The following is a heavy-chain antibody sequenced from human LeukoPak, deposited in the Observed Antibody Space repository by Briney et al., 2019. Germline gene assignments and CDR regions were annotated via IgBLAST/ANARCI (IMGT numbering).Heavy chain of an antibody. CDR2: ISAYNGNT. CDR1: GYTFTSYG. D-gene: IGHD3-10*01. CDR3: ARDYYGSGRQNYYYYYYMDV. Sequence: GAPVKVSCKASGYTFTSYGISWVRQAPGQGLEWMGWISAYNGNTNYAQKLQGRVTMTTDTSTSTAYMELRSLRSEDTAVYYCARDYYGSGRQNYYYYYYMDVWGKGTTVTISS. J-gene: IGHJ6*03. V-gene: IGHV1-18*01.